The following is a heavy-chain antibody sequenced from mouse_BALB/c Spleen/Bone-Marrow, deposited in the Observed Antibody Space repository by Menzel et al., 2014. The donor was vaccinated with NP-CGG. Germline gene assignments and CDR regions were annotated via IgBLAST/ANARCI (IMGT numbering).Heavy chain of an antibody. V-gene: IGHV14-3*02. D-gene: IGHD2-14*01. Sequence: VQLKESGAELVKPGASVKLSCTASGFNIKDTYMHWVKQRPEQGLEWIGRIDPANGNTKYDPKFQGKATITADTSSNTAYLQLSSLTSEDTAVYYCASYRYARYWDVWGAGTTVTVPS. CDR2: IDPANGNT. CDR1: GFNIKDTY. CDR3: ASYRYARYWDV. J-gene: IGHJ1*01.